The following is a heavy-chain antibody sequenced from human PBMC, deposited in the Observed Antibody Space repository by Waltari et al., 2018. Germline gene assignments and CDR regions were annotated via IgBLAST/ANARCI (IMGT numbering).Heavy chain of an antibody. Sequence: VQLVQSGAEVKKPGSSVKVSCKASGGTFSSYAISWVRQAPGQGLEWMGGIIYPGDSDTRYSPSFQGQVTISADKSISTAYLQWSSLKASDTAMYYCARGSLWFGEYAPDYWGQGTLVTVSS. CDR1: GGTFSSYA. J-gene: IGHJ4*02. D-gene: IGHD3-10*01. CDR2: IYPGDSDT. CDR3: ARGSLWFGEYAPDY. V-gene: IGHV5-51*01.